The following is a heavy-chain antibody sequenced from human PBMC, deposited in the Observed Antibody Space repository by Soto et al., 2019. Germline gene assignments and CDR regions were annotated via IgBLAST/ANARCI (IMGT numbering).Heavy chain of an antibody. J-gene: IGHJ4*02. CDR2: IGTAGDT. Sequence: GGSLRLSCAASGFTFSSYDMHWVRQATGKGLEWVSAIGTAGDTYYPGSVKGRFTISRENAKNSLYLQMNSLRAGDTAVYYCARAAGGDLYYFDYWGQGTLVTISS. V-gene: IGHV3-13*01. CDR3: ARAAGGDLYYFDY. CDR1: GFTFSSYD. D-gene: IGHD2-21*01.